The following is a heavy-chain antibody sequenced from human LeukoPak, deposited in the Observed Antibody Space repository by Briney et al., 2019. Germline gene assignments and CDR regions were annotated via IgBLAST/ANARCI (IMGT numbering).Heavy chain of an antibody. CDR1: GFTFSSYA. J-gene: IGHJ4*02. D-gene: IGHD6-19*01. V-gene: IGHV3-23*01. Sequence: GASLRLSCAASGFTFSSYAMSWVRQAPGKGLEWASAISGSGGSTYYADSVKGRFTISRDNSKNTLYLQMNSLRAEDTAVYYCAKVSEEGAYSSGWYVEGYYFDYWGQGTLVTVSS. CDR3: AKVSEEGAYSSGWYVEGYYFDY. CDR2: ISGSGGST.